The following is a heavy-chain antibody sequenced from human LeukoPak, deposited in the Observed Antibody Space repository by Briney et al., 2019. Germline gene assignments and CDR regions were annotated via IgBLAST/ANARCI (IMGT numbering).Heavy chain of an antibody. V-gene: IGHV1-3*04. Sequence: VASVKVSCKASGYTFINHAIHWVRQAPGQGLEWMGWINIGNGNTKYSQNFQGRITITRDTSATTAYMDLSSLRSEDTAMYYCARRLGRSFDYWGQGTLVTVSS. CDR3: ARRLGRSFDY. CDR1: GYTFINHA. D-gene: IGHD2-21*01. CDR2: INIGNGNT. J-gene: IGHJ4*02.